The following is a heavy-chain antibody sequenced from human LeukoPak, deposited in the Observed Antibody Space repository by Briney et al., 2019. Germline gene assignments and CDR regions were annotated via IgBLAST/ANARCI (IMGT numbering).Heavy chain of an antibody. CDR2: IYYGGPN. Sequence: SETLSLTCTVSGGSITSYYWYWIRQPPGKGLEWIGYIYYGGPNNYNHSLTGRASISVDTPKNQLSLKLSSVTAADTAVYYCARHFGDAYRRSFDFWGQGTLVTVSS. CDR3: ARHFGDAYRRSFDF. D-gene: IGHD5-24*01. CDR1: GGSITSYY. V-gene: IGHV4-59*08. J-gene: IGHJ4*02.